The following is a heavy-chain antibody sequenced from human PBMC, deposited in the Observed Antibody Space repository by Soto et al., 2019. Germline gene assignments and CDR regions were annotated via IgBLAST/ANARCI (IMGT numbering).Heavy chain of an antibody. V-gene: IGHV4-30-4*01. D-gene: IGHD3-10*01. CDR1: GGSMNSHDYY. J-gene: IGHJ3*02. Sequence: QQQLQESGPGLVKPSQTLSLTCTVSGGSMNSHDYYWSWIRQPPGKGLEWIGYIQTTGSTYYNPSLKSRLTISSDMSKNQFSLRLISVTAADTAVYFCARGEVRGPFDIWGQGTKVTVSS. CDR3: ARGEVRGPFDI. CDR2: IQTTGST.